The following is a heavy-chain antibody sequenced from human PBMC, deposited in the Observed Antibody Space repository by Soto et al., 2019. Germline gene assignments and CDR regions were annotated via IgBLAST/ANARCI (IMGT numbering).Heavy chain of an antibody. D-gene: IGHD2-15*01. CDR3: ARDVPGSGVPFWDY. CDR2: ISAYNGNT. J-gene: IGHJ4*02. V-gene: IGHV1-18*04. CDR1: GYTFTHYG. Sequence: QIQLVQSGAEMKKPWASVKVSCKPSGYTFTHYGVSWLRQAPGQGLEWMGWISAYNGNTDYAHKFQGRVALTTDTSTSTAYMELRGLSPDDTAVYYCARDVPGSGVPFWDYWGQGTVVTVSS.